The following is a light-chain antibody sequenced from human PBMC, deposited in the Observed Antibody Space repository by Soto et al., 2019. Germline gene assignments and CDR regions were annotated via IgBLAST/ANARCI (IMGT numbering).Light chain of an antibody. CDR3: QQHYNIPFS. CDR1: QGINNY. Sequence: DIQMTQSPSAMSASVGDRVTITCRASQGINNYLAWFQQKPGKVPKRLIYAVSSLQGGVPSRFSGSRSGTEFTLTISSLQAEDVAVYYCQQHYNIPFSFGPGTKVEIK. CDR2: AVS. V-gene: IGKV1-17*03. J-gene: IGKJ3*01.